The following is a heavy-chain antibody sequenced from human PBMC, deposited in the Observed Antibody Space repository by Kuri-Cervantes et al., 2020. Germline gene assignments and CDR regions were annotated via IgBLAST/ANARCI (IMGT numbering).Heavy chain of an antibody. CDR3: ARAEAGIAAAGLVDY. CDR1: GYTFTTYG. D-gene: IGHD6-13*01. V-gene: IGHV1-18*01. CDR2: ISPYNNNT. Sequence: ASVKVSCKASGYTFTTYGISWVRQAPGQGLEWMGWISPYNNNTNYAQKLQGRVTLTTDTSTNTAYMDLRSLRSDDTAVYYCARAEAGIAAAGLVDYWGQGTLVTVSS. J-gene: IGHJ4*02.